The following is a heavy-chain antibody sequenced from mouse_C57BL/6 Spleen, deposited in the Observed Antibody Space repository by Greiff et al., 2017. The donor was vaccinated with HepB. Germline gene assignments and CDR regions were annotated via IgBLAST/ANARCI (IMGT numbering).Heavy chain of an antibody. CDR3: ARGDYGSSQYFDV. V-gene: IGHV1-59*01. D-gene: IGHD1-1*01. Sequence: VQLQQPGAELVRPGTSVKLSCKASGYTFTSYWMHWVKQRPGQGLEWIGVTDPSDSYTNYNQKFKGKATLTVDTSSSTAYMQLSSLTSEDSAVYYCARGDYGSSQYFDVWGTGTTVTVSS. J-gene: IGHJ1*03. CDR2: TDPSDSYT. CDR1: GYTFTSYW.